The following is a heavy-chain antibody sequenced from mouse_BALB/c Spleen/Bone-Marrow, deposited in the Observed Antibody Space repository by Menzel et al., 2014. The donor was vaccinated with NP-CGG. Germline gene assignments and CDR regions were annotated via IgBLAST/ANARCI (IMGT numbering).Heavy chain of an antibody. CDR3: ERSGYDDFDY. Sequence: DVMLVESGGGLVQPGGSRKLSCAASGFTFSSFGMHWVRQAPEKGLEWVAYISSVSTTISYADTVKGRFTISRDDSKNTLCLQMNSLRSEDTAMYYCERSGYDDFDYWGQGTTLTVSS. CDR2: ISSVSTTI. V-gene: IGHV5-17*02. D-gene: IGHD2-2*01. J-gene: IGHJ2*01. CDR1: GFTFSSFG.